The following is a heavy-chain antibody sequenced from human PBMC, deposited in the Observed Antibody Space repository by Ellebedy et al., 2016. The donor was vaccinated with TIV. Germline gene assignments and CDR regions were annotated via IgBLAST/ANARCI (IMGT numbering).Heavy chain of an antibody. CDR1: GFTFSSYS. Sequence: PGGSLRLSCAASGFTFSSYSMNWVRQAPGKGLEWVSSISSSSSYIYYADSVKGRFTISRDNSKNTLYLQMNSLRAEDTAVYHCARIHGDRDDYWGQGTLVTVSS. D-gene: IGHD7-27*01. CDR2: ISSSSSYI. CDR3: ARIHGDRDDY. J-gene: IGHJ4*02. V-gene: IGHV3-21*01.